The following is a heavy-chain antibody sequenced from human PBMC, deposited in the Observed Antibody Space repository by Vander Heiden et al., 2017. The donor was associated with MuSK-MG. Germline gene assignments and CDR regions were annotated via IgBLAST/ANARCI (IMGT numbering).Heavy chain of an antibody. V-gene: IGHV1-69*04. Sequence: QVQLVQSGAEVKKPGSSVKVSCQPPGGTFSSYAISWVRQAPGQGLGWMGRIIPFLGIANYAQKFQGRVTITADKSTSTAYMELSSLRSEDTAVYYCASDRGGTYYYGSGSDYWGQGTLVTVSS. CDR1: GGTFSSYA. D-gene: IGHD3-10*01. CDR2: IIPFLGIA. J-gene: IGHJ4*02. CDR3: ASDRGGTYYYGSGSDY.